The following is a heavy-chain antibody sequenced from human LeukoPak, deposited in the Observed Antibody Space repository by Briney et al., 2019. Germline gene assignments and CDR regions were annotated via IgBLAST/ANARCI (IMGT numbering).Heavy chain of an antibody. CDR1: GFSFSNYA. J-gene: IGHJ4*02. CDR3: ARGSRTYYYDSSGYFNGDY. D-gene: IGHD3-22*01. V-gene: IGHV3-64*01. CDR2: ISSDGSST. Sequence: GGSLRLSCVASGFSFSNYAMHWVRQAPGKGLQYVSTISSDGSSTYYAKSVRGRFTISRDDSKHTLYLQMGSLRAADTAVYYCARGSRTYYYDSSGYFNGDYWGQGTLVTVSS.